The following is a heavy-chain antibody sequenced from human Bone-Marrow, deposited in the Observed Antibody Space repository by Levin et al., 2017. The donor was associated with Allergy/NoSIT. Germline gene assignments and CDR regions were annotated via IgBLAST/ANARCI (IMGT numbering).Heavy chain of an antibody. Sequence: GGSLRLSCAASGFTFDDYGMSWVRQAPGKGLEWVSGINWNGGSTGYADSVKGRFTISRDNAKNSLYLQMNSLRAEDTALYYCARGPIAVAAAFLDYWGQGTLVTVSS. J-gene: IGHJ4*02. CDR1: GFTFDDYG. CDR3: ARGPIAVAAAFLDY. V-gene: IGHV3-20*04. D-gene: IGHD6-19*01. CDR2: INWNGGST.